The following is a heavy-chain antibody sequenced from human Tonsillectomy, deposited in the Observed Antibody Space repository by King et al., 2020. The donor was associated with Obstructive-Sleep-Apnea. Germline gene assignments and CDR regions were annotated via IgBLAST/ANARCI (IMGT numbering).Heavy chain of an antibody. CDR1: GGSISSSSYY. CDR2: IYYSGST. D-gene: IGHD6-6*01. V-gene: IGHV4-39*07. CDR3: ARVWGKRQLVGDY. Sequence: QLQESGPGLVKPSETLSLTCTVSGGSISSSSYYWGWIRQPPGKGLEWIGSIYYSGSTYYNPSLKSRVTISVDTSKNQFSLKLSSVTAADTAVYYCARVWGKRQLVGDYWGQGTLVTVSS. J-gene: IGHJ4*02.